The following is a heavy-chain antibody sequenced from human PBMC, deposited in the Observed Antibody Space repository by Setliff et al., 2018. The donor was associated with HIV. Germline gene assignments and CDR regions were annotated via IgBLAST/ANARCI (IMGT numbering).Heavy chain of an antibody. Sequence: PGGSLRLSCAASGFTFSSFAMHWVRLAPGKGLEWVALIWYDGNHTYYGDSVKGRFTISRDNSKNTLYLQMDSLITEDTAVYYCAIWEATMGFDPWGQGTLVTVSS. V-gene: IGHV3-30*02. CDR2: IWYDGNHT. CDR3: AIWEATMGFDP. D-gene: IGHD1-26*01. CDR1: GFTFSSFA. J-gene: IGHJ5*02.